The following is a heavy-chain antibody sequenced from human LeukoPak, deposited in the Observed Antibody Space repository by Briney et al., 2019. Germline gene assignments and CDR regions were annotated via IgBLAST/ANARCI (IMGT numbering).Heavy chain of an antibody. CDR2: INPNSGGT. CDR3: AREKLLYKNWFDP. D-gene: IGHD2-15*01. J-gene: IGHJ5*02. Sequence: ASVKVSCKASGYTFTGYYMHWVRQAPGQGLEWMGWINPNSGGTNYAQKFQGRVTMTRDTSISTAYMELSRLRSDDTAVYYCAREKLLYKNWFDPWGQGTPVTVSS. CDR1: GYTFTGYY. V-gene: IGHV1-2*02.